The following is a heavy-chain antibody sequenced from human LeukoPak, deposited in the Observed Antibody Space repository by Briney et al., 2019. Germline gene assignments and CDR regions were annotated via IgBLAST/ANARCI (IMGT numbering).Heavy chain of an antibody. CDR3: ARVFQKQLSDY. V-gene: IGHV1-2*02. D-gene: IGHD6-13*01. CDR2: INPKSGGT. Sequence: ASVKVSCKASGYTFSAYCMHWVRQAPGQGLEWMGWINPKSGGTNYAQKFQGRVTMTRDTSISTAYMELSRLRPDDTAVYYCARVFQKQLSDYWGQGSLVTVSS. J-gene: IGHJ4*02. CDR1: GYTFSAYC.